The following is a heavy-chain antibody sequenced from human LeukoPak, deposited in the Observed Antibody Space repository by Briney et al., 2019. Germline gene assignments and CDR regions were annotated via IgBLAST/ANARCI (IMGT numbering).Heavy chain of an antibody. Sequence: PGGSLRLSCAASGFTFSSYWMRWVRQAPGKGLEWVANIKEDESEKNYVGSVKGRFAISRDNAKNSLYLQMNSLRVEDTAIYYCAREGFPYSSDYWGQGTLVTVSS. CDR2: IKEDESEK. D-gene: IGHD6-13*01. J-gene: IGHJ4*02. CDR3: AREGFPYSSDY. CDR1: GFTFSSYW. V-gene: IGHV3-7*01.